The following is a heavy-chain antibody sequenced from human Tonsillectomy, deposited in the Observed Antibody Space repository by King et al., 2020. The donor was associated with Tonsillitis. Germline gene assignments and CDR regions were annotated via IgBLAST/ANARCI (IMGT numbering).Heavy chain of an antibody. J-gene: IGHJ6*02. V-gene: IGHV3-74*01. CDR2: INSDGSST. CDR3: ATEGKEVSGGTHRYYGMDV. Sequence: VQLVESGGGLIQPGGSLRLSCAASGFTFSTYWMHWVRQGPGKGLVWVSRINSDGSSTSYADSVKGRFTISRDNAKNTLSLQMNSLRAEDTAVYYCATEGKEVSGGTHRYYGMDVWGQGTTVTVSS. D-gene: IGHD1-1*01. CDR1: GFTFSTYW.